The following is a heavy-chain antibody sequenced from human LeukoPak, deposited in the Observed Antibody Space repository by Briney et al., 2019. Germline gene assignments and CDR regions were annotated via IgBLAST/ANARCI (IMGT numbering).Heavy chain of an antibody. CDR3: LLADQLDFDY. J-gene: IGHJ4*02. Sequence: ASVKVSCKASGGTFSSYAISWVRQAPGQGLEWMGGINPNGGGTNYAQKFQGRVTMTRDTSISTAYMELSRLRSDDTAVYYCLLADQLDFDYWGQGTLVTVSS. D-gene: IGHD2-15*01. CDR1: GGTFSSYA. CDR2: INPNGGGT. V-gene: IGHV1-2*02.